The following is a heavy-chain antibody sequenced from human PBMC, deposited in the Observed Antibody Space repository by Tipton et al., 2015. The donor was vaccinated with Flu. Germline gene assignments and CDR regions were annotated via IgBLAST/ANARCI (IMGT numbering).Heavy chain of an antibody. CDR2: ISTSGIT. J-gene: IGHJ4*01. CDR1: GASIKSGNYY. V-gene: IGHV4-61*02. Sequence: TLSLTCSVSGASIKSGNYYWTWIRQPAGKELEYMGRISTSGITYYSPSLQSRVMISLDASKNQISLQLTSVTAADTAVYYCARLGGLWSGSSTIEFFDYWGHGLLVTVSS. D-gene: IGHD3-3*01. CDR3: ARLGGLWSGSSTIEFFDY.